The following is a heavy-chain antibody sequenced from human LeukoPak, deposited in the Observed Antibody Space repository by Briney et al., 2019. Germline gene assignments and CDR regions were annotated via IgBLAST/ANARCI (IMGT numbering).Heavy chain of an antibody. J-gene: IGHJ6*03. CDR2: VLSDGSDQ. V-gene: IGHV3-30*04. Sequence: PGGSLRLSCEASGFTFNTYAMKWVRQAPGKGLEWMAVVLSDGSDQYYADSVQGRFTISREDSKNTLYLQMDNLRVEDTAVYYCARVSKPGWYDYYYMDVWGRGTTVIVSS. CDR1: GFTFNTYA. D-gene: IGHD2/OR15-2a*01. CDR3: ARVSKPGWYDYYYMDV.